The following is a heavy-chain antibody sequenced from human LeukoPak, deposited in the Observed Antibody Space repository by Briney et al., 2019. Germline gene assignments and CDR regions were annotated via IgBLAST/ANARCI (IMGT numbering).Heavy chain of an antibody. CDR1: GFTFSSYE. CDR2: ISSSGSTI. V-gene: IGHV3-48*03. CDR3: AGRPRGVRGVIRNWFDP. J-gene: IGHJ5*02. Sequence: GGSLRLSCAASGFTFSSYEMNWVRQAPGKGLEWVSYISSSGSTIYYADSVKGRFTISGDNAKNSLYLQMNSLRAEDTAVYYGAGRPRGVRGVIRNWFDPWGQGTLVTVSS. D-gene: IGHD3-10*01.